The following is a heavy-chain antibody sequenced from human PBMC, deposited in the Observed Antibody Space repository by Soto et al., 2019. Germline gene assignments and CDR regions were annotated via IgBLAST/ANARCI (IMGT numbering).Heavy chain of an antibody. CDR3: ARGVGSGSYYNKYNWFDP. Sequence: EASVKVSCKASGYTFTNYGISWVRQAPGQGLEWMGWINAYNGNTKYAQKLQGRVTMTTDTSTSTAYMELRSLRSDDTAVYYCARGVGSGSYYNKYNWFDPWGQGTLVTVS. D-gene: IGHD3-10*01. CDR2: INAYNGNT. V-gene: IGHV1-18*01. CDR1: GYTFTNYG. J-gene: IGHJ5*02.